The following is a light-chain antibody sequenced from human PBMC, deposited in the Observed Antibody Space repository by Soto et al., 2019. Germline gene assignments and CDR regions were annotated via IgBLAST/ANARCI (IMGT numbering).Light chain of an antibody. CDR1: QTVSKNY. CDR3: QQCAHSPLT. V-gene: IGKV3-20*01. J-gene: IGKJ1*01. Sequence: EIVLTQSPGTLSLSPGERATLSCRASQTVSKNYLAWYQQKPGQAPRLLIYDAFNRATDIPDRFSGSGSGTDFTLTITRLEPEDFAVYYCQQCAHSPLTCGQGTKVEMK. CDR2: DAF.